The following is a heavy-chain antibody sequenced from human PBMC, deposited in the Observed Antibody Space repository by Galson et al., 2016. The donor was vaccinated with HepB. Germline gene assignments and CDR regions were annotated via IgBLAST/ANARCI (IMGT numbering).Heavy chain of an antibody. J-gene: IGHJ4*02. CDR2: TDWDDDK. CDR3: ARTLHSSAQSSYFDY. Sequence: PALVKPTQTLTLTCTFSGFSLSTSGMCVSWIRQPPGKALEWLARTDWDDDKYYSTSLKTRLTISKDTSKNQVVLTMTNMDPVDTATYYCARTLHSSAQSSYFDYWGQGTLVTVSS. CDR1: GFSLSTSGMC. V-gene: IGHV2-70*11. D-gene: IGHD5-18*01.